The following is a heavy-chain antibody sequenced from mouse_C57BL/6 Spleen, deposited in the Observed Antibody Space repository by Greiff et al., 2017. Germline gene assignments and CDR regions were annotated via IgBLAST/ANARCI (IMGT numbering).Heavy chain of an antibody. D-gene: IGHD3-1*01. J-gene: IGHJ2*01. CDR1: GYSITSGYY. CDR3: ARVGYMYYFDY. V-gene: IGHV3-6*01. CDR2: ISYDGSN. Sequence: ESGPGLVKPSQSLSLTCSVTGYSITSGYYWNWIRQFPGNKLEWMGYISYDGSNNYNPSLKNRISITRDTSKNQFFLKLNSVTTEDTATYYCARVGYMYYFDYWGQGTTLTVSS.